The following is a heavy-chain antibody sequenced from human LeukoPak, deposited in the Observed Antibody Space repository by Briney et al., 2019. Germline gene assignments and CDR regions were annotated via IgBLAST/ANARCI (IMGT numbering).Heavy chain of an antibody. CDR2: ILYDGSNK. D-gene: IGHD5-18*01. V-gene: IGHV3-30*03. CDR3: ARSGLQREYIPGGL. Sequence: GGSLRLSCAASGFTFSSYGMHWVRQAPGKGLEWVAVILYDGSNKFYADSLKGRFTVSRDNSKNTLYLQMNSLRAEDTAVYYCARSGLQREYIPGGLWGRGTLVTVSS. J-gene: IGHJ2*01. CDR1: GFTFSSYG.